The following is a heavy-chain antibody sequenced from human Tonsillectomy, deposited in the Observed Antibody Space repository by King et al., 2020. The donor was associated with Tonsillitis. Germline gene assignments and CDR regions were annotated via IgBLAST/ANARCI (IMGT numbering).Heavy chain of an antibody. CDR1: GFIFSNYG. Sequence: VQLVESGGGVVQPGRSLRLSCAASGFIFSNYGFYWVRQAPGKGLEWVAIISYDGSNKYYADSVKGRFTISRDNSKNTLYLQMNSLRAEDTAVYYWVKEADEAAAGTKFTDYWGQGTLVTVSS. CDR3: VKEADEAAAGTKFTDY. D-gene: IGHD6-13*01. J-gene: IGHJ4*02. CDR2: ISYDGSNK. V-gene: IGHV3-30*18.